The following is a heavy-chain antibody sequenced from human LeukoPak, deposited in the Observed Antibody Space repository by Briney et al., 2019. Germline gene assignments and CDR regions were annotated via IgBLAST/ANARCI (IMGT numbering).Heavy chain of an antibody. D-gene: IGHD3-22*01. V-gene: IGHV5-51*01. CDR3: ARQGLGITTTNYYYMDV. CDR2: IYPGDSDT. CDR1: GYSFTSYW. J-gene: IGHJ6*03. Sequence: GESLKISCKGSGYSFTSYWIGWVRQMPGKGLEWMGIIYPGDSDTRYSPSFQGQVTISADKSISTAYLQWSSLKASGTAMYYCARQGLGITTTNYYYMDVWGKGTTVTVSS.